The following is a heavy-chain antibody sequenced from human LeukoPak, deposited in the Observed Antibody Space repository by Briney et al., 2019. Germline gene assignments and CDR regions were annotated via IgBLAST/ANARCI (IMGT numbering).Heavy chain of an antibody. Sequence: SGGSLRLSCAASGFTFSIYGMHWVRQAPGKGLEWVAFIRYDGSNKYYADSVKGRFTISRDNSKNTLYLQMNSLRAEDTAVYYCAKDHEITFGGVIAHPPWGQGTLVTVSS. CDR3: AKDHEITFGGVIAHPP. CDR1: GFTFSIYG. V-gene: IGHV3-30*02. D-gene: IGHD3-16*02. CDR2: IRYDGSNK. J-gene: IGHJ5*02.